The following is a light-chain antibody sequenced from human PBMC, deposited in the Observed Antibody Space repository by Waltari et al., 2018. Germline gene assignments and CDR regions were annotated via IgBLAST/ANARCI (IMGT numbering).Light chain of an antibody. V-gene: IGLV3-19*01. CDR3: SSRNGRANQVV. Sequence: SSELTQDPAVSVALGQTVRITFQGDSLRTSYASWYQLKPGQAPGLVIYGKDKRPSGIPDRISGYSSGATSSLTITGAQAEDEADYYCSSRNGRANQVVFAGGTKVTVL. J-gene: IGLJ3*02. CDR2: GKD. CDR1: SLRTSY.